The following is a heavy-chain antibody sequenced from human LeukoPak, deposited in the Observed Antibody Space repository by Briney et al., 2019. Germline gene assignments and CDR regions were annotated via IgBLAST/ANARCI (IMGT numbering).Heavy chain of an antibody. Sequence: GASLRLSCAASGFTFSDYYMSWIHQAPGKRLGWVSFVSSSGSTIYYADTVKGRFTISRDNTKNSLYLKINSPRATDTSVYAGARCADCSGGSCYSIHFYYYYGMDVWGKGATVTVSS. D-gene: IGHD2-15*01. CDR1: GFTFSDYY. CDR2: VSSSGSTI. CDR3: ARCADCSGGSCYSIHFYYYYGMDV. J-gene: IGHJ6*04. V-gene: IGHV3-11*01.